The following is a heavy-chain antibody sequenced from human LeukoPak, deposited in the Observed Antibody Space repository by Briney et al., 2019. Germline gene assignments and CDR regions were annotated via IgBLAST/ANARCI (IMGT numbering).Heavy chain of an antibody. J-gene: IGHJ2*01. V-gene: IGHV3-64D*06. CDR1: GFTFSNYA. CDR2: IGPNGGDA. CDR3: AKGRPTTLGYCGRSICADWYFDL. Sequence: GGSLRLSCSASGFTFSNYAMNWFRQAPGKGLEYVSVIGPNGGDAYYADSVKGRFTISRDNSKNTLYLQMSSLRAEDTAVYYCAKGRPTTLGYCGRSICADWYFDLWGRGPLLSVSS. D-gene: IGHD2-2*01.